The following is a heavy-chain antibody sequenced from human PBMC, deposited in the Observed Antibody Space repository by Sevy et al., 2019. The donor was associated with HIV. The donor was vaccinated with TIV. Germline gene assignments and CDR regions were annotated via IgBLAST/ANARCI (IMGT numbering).Heavy chain of an antibody. CDR1: GFTFSSYS. V-gene: IGHV3-21*01. Sequence: GGSLRLSCAASGFTFSSYSMNWVRQAPGKGLEWVSSISSSSSYIYYADSVKGRFTISRDNAKNSLYPQMNSLRAEDTEVYYWARADTSFSSGWYKAYYGMDVWGQGTTVTVSS. CDR2: ISSSSSYI. J-gene: IGHJ6*02. CDR3: ARADTSFSSGWYKAYYGMDV. D-gene: IGHD6-19*01.